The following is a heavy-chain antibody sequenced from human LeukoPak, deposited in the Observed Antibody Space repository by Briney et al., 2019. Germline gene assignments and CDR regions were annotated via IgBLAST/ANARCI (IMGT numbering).Heavy chain of an antibody. J-gene: IGHJ6*02. D-gene: IGHD2-2*01. V-gene: IGHV3-23*01. CDR2: LGRSGENR. CDR3: VKDRPCETCMPMDA. Sequence: GGSLRLSCAASGFTFTDYSMSWVRQAPGKGLEGVSGLGRSGENRYYATSVRGRFSVSRDNSKDTVYLQMNSLRAEDTAIYYCVKDRPCETCMPMDAWGQGTTVTVSS. CDR1: GFTFTDYS.